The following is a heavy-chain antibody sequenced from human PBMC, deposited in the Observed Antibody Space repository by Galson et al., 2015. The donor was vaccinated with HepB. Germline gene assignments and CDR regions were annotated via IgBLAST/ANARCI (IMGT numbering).Heavy chain of an antibody. V-gene: IGHV3-23*01. J-gene: IGHJ6*03. Sequence: CAASGFTFTAYAMSWVRQAPGKGLEWVSSLGGSSGNIYYADSVRGRFTISRDTSTNTLFLQMNSLRAEDTALYYCAKAIWFGDPNMDVWGKGTTVTVSS. CDR3: AKAIWFGDPNMDV. CDR2: LGGSSGNI. CDR1: GFTFTAYA. D-gene: IGHD3-10*01.